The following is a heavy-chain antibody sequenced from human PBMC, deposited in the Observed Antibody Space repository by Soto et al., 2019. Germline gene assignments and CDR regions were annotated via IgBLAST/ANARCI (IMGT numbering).Heavy chain of an antibody. CDR1: GFTFSSYA. J-gene: IGHJ4*02. D-gene: IGHD3-22*01. CDR3: AKDLNRYCYDSSGYYFDY. CDR2: ISGSGGST. Sequence: GGSLRLSCAASGFTFSSYAMSWVRQAPGKGLEWVSAISGSGGSTYYADSVKGRFSISRDNSKNTLYLQMNSLRAEDTAVYYCAKDLNRYCYDSSGYYFDYWGQGTLVTVSS. V-gene: IGHV3-23*01.